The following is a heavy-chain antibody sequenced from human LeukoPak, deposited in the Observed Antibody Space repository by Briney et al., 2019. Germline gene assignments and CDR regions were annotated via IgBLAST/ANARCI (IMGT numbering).Heavy chain of an antibody. CDR3: SRDSSAYSYYFDY. Sequence: GGSLRLSCTASGFIFGDYGMSWFRQAPGKGLEWVGFIRGKAYGGTTEYAASVKGRFTISRDDSKSIAYLQMNSLKTEDTAVYYWSRDSSAYSYYFDYWGQGTLVTVSS. V-gene: IGHV3-49*03. D-gene: IGHD3-22*01. J-gene: IGHJ4*02. CDR2: IRGKAYGGTT. CDR1: GFIFGDYG.